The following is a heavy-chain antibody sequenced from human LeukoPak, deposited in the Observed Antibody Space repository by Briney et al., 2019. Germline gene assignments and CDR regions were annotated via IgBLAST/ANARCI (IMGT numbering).Heavy chain of an antibody. CDR2: INPNSGDT. CDR3: ARGGIDSSGNYFLDY. J-gene: IGHJ4*02. CDR1: GGTFSSYA. D-gene: IGHD3-22*01. Sequence: ASVKVSCKASGGTFSSYAISWVRQAPGQGLEWMGWINPNSGDTNYAQKFQGWVTMTRDTSINTAYMELSRLRSDDTAVYYCARGGIDSSGNYFLDYWGQGTLVTVSS. V-gene: IGHV1-2*04.